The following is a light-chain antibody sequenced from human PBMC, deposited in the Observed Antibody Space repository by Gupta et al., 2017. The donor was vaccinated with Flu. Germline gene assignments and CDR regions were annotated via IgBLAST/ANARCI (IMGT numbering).Light chain of an antibody. J-gene: IGLJ3*02. Sequence: SYVLTQPPSVSVAPGQTAAISCGGDNIGSYSVHWYQQKPGQAPVVVVYDETKRPSGIPERFSGSNSGSTATLTITRVEAGDEADYYCQVWDIFGDQSWLFGGGTKLTVL. V-gene: IGLV3-21*02. CDR1: NIGSYS. CDR3: QVWDIFGDQSWL. CDR2: DET.